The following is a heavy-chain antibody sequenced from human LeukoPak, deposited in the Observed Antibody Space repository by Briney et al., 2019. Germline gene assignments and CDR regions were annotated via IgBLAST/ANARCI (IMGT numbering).Heavy chain of an antibody. CDR3: AKDVGKYQLIHGDLGY. CDR1: GFTFSSYG. J-gene: IGHJ4*02. D-gene: IGHD2-2*01. Sequence: GGSLRLSCAASGFTFSSYGMHWVRQAPGKGLEWVAFIRYDGSNKYYADSVKGRFTISRDNSKNTLYLQMNSLRAEDTAVYYCAKDVGKYQLIHGDLGYWGQGTLVTVSS. V-gene: IGHV3-30*02. CDR2: IRYDGSNK.